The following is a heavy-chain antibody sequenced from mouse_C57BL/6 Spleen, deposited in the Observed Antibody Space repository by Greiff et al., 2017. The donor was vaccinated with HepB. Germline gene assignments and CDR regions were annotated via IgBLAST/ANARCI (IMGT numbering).Heavy chain of an antibody. CDR3: TGRDSSGYDAMDY. V-gene: IGHV6-3*01. CDR1: GFTFSNYW. CDR2: IRLKSDNYAT. Sequence: EVQLVESGGGLVQPGGSMKLSCVASGFTFSNYWMNWVRQSPEKGLEWVAQIRLKSDNYATHYAESVKGRFTISRDDSKSSVYLQMNNLRAEDTGIYYCTGRDSSGYDAMDYWGQGTSVTVSS. J-gene: IGHJ4*01. D-gene: IGHD3-2*02.